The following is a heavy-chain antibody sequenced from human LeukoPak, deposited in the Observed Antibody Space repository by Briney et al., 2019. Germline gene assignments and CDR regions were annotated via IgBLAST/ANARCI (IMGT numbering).Heavy chain of an antibody. CDR3: ARELTLGIAVAGTGSWFDP. J-gene: IGHJ5*02. D-gene: IGHD6-19*01. V-gene: IGHV1-69*04. CDR2: IIPIFGIA. Sequence: ASVKVSCKASGGTFSSYAISWVRQAPGQGLEWMGRIIPIFGIANYAQKFQGRVTITADKSTSTAYMELSSLRSEDTAVYYCARELTLGIAVAGTGSWFDPWGQGTLVTVSS. CDR1: GGTFSSYA.